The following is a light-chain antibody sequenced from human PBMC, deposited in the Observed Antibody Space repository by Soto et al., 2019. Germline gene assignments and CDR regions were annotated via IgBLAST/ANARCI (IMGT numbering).Light chain of an antibody. Sequence: DIQMTQSPSSVSASVGDRVTITCRASQGIDTWLAWFQQKPGEAPRLLVYDTSSLQSGVPSRFSGSRSGTLFTLTISSLQPEDFATYYCQQANSFAFTFGPGTKVDIK. CDR1: QGIDTW. J-gene: IGKJ3*01. V-gene: IGKV1D-12*01. CDR2: DTS. CDR3: QQANSFAFT.